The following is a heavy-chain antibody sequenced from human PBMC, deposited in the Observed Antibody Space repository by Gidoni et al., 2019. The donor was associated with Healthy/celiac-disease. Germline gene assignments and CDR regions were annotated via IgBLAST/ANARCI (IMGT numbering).Heavy chain of an antibody. J-gene: IGHJ4*02. CDR2: IWYDGSNK. CDR1: GFTCRSYG. CDR3: ARDAAAAGTGHFDY. V-gene: IGHV3-33*01. Sequence: QVQLVESGGGVVQPGRSLRLSCAASGFTCRSYGMHWVRQAPGKGLEWVAVIWYDGSNKYYADSVKGRFTISRDNSKNTLYLQMNSLRAEDTAGYYCARDAAAAGTGHFDYWGQGTLVTVSS. D-gene: IGHD6-13*01.